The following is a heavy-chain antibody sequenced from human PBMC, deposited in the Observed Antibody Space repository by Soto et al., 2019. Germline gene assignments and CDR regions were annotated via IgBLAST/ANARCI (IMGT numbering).Heavy chain of an antibody. CDR1: GNTFTTYD. D-gene: IGHD2-2*01. Sequence: QVQLVQSGAEMKRPGASVSVSCKASGNTFTTYDVNWVRQATGQGLEWMGWMNPNSGATGYAQKFQARVTMARNTALSTAYMELSRLTSEDTAVYYCARGPRCRATSCPNWFAPWGQGTLVTVSS. CDR3: ARGPRCRATSCPNWFAP. V-gene: IGHV1-8*01. J-gene: IGHJ5*02. CDR2: MNPNSGAT.